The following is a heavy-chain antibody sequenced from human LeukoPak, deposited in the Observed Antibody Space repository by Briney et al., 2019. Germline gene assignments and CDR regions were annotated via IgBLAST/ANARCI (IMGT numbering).Heavy chain of an antibody. CDR3: AIGGTYGSGS. Sequence: GGSLTLSCAASGFPFANTWMHWVRQPPGKGLVWVSLINNDGSARSYADSVKGRFTISRDNAKNTVYLQMNSLRAEDTAVYYCAIGGTYGSGSWGQGTLVTVSS. V-gene: IGHV3-74*01. CDR2: INNDGSAR. CDR1: GFPFANTW. J-gene: IGHJ4*02. D-gene: IGHD3-10*01.